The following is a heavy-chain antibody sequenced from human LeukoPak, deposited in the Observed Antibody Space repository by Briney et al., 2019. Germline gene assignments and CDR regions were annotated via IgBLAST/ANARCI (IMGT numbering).Heavy chain of an antibody. J-gene: IGHJ3*02. CDR1: GFTFSSYG. CDR2: ISYDGTNK. V-gene: IGHV3-30*18. Sequence: GRSLRLSCAASGFTFSSYGMHWVRQAPGKGLEWVAVISYDGTNKYYADSVKGRFIMSRDNSKNTLYLQMNSLRAEDTAVYYCAKAASTVTTGVFDIWGQGTMVSVSS. CDR3: AKAASTVTTGVFDI. D-gene: IGHD4-17*01.